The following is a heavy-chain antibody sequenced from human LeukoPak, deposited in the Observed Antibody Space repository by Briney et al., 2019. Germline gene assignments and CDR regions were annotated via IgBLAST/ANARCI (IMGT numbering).Heavy chain of an antibody. CDR1: GYTFPGYY. Sequence: GASVKVSCKASGYTFPGYYMHWVRQAPGQGLEWMGWINPNSGGTNFAQTFQGRVTMTRDTSISTAYMELSRLRFEDTAVYYCAREDSSAYSWKYYFDDGGQGTLVTVYS. CDR3: AREDSSAYSWKYYFDD. D-gene: IGHD1-1*01. CDR2: INPNSGGT. V-gene: IGHV1-2*02. J-gene: IGHJ4*02.